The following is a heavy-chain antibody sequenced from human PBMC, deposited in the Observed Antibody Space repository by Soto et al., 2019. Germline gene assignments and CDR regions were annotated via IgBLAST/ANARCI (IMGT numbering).Heavy chain of an antibody. V-gene: IGHV3-23*01. CDR3: AKSGYSDVDGMDV. Sequence: EVQLLESGGGLVQPGGSLRLSCAASGFTFSSYDMSWVRQAPGKGLEWVSGISGSGGSTYYADSVKGRFTISRDNSKNTEYLQMNRLRAEDTAVYYCAKSGYSDVDGMDVGGQGTSVTVSS. D-gene: IGHD5-18*01. CDR2: ISGSGGST. J-gene: IGHJ6*02. CDR1: GFTFSSYD.